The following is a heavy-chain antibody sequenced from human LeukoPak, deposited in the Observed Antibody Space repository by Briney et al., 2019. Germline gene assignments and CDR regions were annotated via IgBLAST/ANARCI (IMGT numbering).Heavy chain of an antibody. CDR2: IYYSGST. J-gene: IGHJ4*02. Sequence: SETLSLTCTVSGGSISTYYWSWIRQPPGKGLEWIAYIYYSGSTKYNPSLKSRVTISVDTSKNQFSLKLSSVTAADTAVYYCARVHRYCSGGSCYLFDYWGQGTLVTVSS. CDR1: GGSISTYY. CDR3: ARVHRYCSGGSCYLFDY. D-gene: IGHD2-15*01. V-gene: IGHV4-59*01.